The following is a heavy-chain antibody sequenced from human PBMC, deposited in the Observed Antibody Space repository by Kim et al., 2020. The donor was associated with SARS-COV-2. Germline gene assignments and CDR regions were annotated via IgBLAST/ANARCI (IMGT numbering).Heavy chain of an antibody. CDR2: INTYNNDS. Sequence: ASVKVSCKASGYNFENYGITWVRQAPGQGLECMGWINTYNNDSKYVQKFQGRISMTADRSTNTDYMELRDLRPDDTAVYYCAKDVWFGDSAPSWFDPWGQGTLVAVSS. CDR1: GYNFENYG. J-gene: IGHJ5*02. CDR3: AKDVWFGDSAPSWFDP. D-gene: IGHD3-10*01. V-gene: IGHV1-18*04.